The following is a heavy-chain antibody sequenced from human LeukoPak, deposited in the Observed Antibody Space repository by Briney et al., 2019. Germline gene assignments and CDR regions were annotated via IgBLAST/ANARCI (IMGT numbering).Heavy chain of an antibody. CDR1: GYTFTSYY. J-gene: IGHJ4*02. CDR2: INPSGGST. V-gene: IGHV1-46*01. CDR3: ARESPYYYDSSEKGIYFDY. Sequence: ASVKVSCKASGYTFTSYYMHWVRQAPGQGREWMGIINPSGGSTGYAQKFQGRVTMTRDTSTSTVYMELSSLRSEDTAVYYCARESPYYYDSSEKGIYFDYWGQGTLVTVSS. D-gene: IGHD3-22*01.